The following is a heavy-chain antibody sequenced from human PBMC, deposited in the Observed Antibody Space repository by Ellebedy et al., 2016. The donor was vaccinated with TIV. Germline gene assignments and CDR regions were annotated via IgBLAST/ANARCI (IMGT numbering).Heavy chain of an antibody. CDR3: ATEELVGAHFDY. CDR2: FDPEDGET. Sequence: AASVKVSCKVSGYTLTELSMHWVRQAPGKGLEWMGGFDPEDGETIYAQKFQGRVTMTEDTSTDTAYMELSSLRSEDTAVYYCATEELVGAHFDYWGQGTLVTVSS. CDR1: GYTLTELS. V-gene: IGHV1-24*01. D-gene: IGHD1-26*01. J-gene: IGHJ4*02.